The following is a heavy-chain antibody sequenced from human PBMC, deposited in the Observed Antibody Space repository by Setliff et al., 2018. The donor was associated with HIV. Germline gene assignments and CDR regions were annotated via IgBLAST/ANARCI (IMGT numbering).Heavy chain of an antibody. CDR3: AKDPRAAVATICDY. V-gene: IGHV3-23*01. Sequence: LRLSCAASGFTFRNYAMSWVRQAPGKGLEWVSAISGSGGSTYYADSVKGRFTISRDNSKNTLYLQMNSLRAEDTAVYYCAKDPRAAVATICDYWGQGTLVTVSS. D-gene: IGHD5-12*01. CDR2: ISGSGGST. CDR1: GFTFRNYA. J-gene: IGHJ4*02.